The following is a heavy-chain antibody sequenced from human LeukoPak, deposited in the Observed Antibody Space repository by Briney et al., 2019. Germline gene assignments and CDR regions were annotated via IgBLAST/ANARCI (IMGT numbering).Heavy chain of an antibody. CDR2: ISGTGGAT. J-gene: IGHJ5*01. V-gene: IGHV3-23*01. Sequence: GGSLRLSCVASGFSFGNYAMSWVRQAPGKGLQWVSQISGTGGATWYAGFARDRFTISRDNSKKTLYLQMPGLRVKDTAMYYCVKDPRDTYGTNWFVSWGQGTLLIVSS. CDR3: VKDPRDTYGTNWFVS. CDR1: GFSFGNYA. D-gene: IGHD2-21*01.